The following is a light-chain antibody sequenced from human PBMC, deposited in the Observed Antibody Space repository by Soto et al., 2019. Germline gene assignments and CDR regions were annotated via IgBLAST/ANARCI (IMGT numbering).Light chain of an antibody. CDR2: GAS. CDR3: GQFVSAPPRT. V-gene: IGKV3-20*01. CDR1: QSISSSF. Sequence: TQSPATLSVSPWERATVSCRASQSISSSFLAWLQQKPGQAPRLLIYGASSRATGIPDRFSGSGSGTDFTLTISRLEPEDFAVYYCGQFVSAPPRTFGQGTKVDIK. J-gene: IGKJ1*01.